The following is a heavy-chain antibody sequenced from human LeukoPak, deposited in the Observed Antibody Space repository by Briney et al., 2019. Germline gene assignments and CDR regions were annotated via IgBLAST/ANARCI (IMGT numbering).Heavy chain of an antibody. Sequence: PGGSLRLSCAASGFTFSNAWMSWVRQAPGKGLEWVGRIKSKTDGGTTDYAALVKGRFTISRDDSKNTLYLQMNSLKTEDTAVYYCTTVDPQYYYDSSGYYFDYWGQGTLVTVSS. CDR1: GFTFSNAW. CDR3: TTVDPQYYYDSSGYYFDY. V-gene: IGHV3-15*01. D-gene: IGHD3-22*01. CDR2: IKSKTDGGTT. J-gene: IGHJ4*02.